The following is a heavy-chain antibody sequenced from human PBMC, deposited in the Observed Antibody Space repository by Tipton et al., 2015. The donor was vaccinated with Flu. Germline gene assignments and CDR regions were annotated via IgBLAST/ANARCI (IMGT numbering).Heavy chain of an antibody. CDR1: GGSISSGGYY. Sequence: LRLSCTVSGGSISSGGYYWSWIRQHPGKGLEWIGYIYYSGSTYYNPSLKSRVTISVDTSKNQFSLKLSSVTAADTAVYYCARDGVYGPVDYWGHGTLVTVSS. CDR2: IYYSGST. CDR3: ARDGVYGPVDY. D-gene: IGHD3-10*01. V-gene: IGHV4-31*03. J-gene: IGHJ4*01.